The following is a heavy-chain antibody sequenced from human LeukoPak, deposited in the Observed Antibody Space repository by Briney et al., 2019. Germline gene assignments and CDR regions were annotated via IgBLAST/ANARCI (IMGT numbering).Heavy chain of an antibody. Sequence: SETLSLTCAVYGGSFSGYYWSWIRQPPGKGLEWIGEINYSGSTNYNPSLKSRVTISVDTSKNQFSLKLSSVTAADTAVYYCARGVRRGRYSSGWYPHYFDHWGQGTLVTVSS. CDR2: INYSGST. D-gene: IGHD6-19*01. V-gene: IGHV4-34*01. J-gene: IGHJ4*02. CDR1: GGSFSGYY. CDR3: ARGVRRGRYSSGWYPHYFDH.